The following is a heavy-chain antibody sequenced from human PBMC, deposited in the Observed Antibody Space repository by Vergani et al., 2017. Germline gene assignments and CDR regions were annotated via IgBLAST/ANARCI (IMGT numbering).Heavy chain of an antibody. Sequence: QVQLVQSGAEVKKPGSSVKVSCKASGGTFSSYAISWVRQAPGQGLEWMGGIIPIFGTANYAQKFQGRVTITADESTSTAYMELSSLRPEDTAVYYCARARDSGSHGWFDPWGQGTLVTVSS. J-gene: IGHJ5*02. V-gene: IGHV1-69*12. CDR2: IIPIFGTA. CDR1: GGTFSSYA. CDR3: ARARDSGSHGWFDP. D-gene: IGHD1-26*01.